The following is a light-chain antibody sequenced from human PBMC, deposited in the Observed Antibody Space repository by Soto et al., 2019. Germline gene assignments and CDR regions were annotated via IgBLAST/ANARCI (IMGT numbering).Light chain of an antibody. CDR2: EVT. Sequence: QSALTQPASVTGSPGQSITISCTGTSRDVGGYSHVSWYQQHPGKAPKLMIYEVTNRPSGVSTRFSGSKSGNTASLTISGLQAEDEADYYCNSYTSSSTWVFGGGTNLTVL. V-gene: IGLV2-14*01. CDR3: NSYTSSSTWV. J-gene: IGLJ3*02. CDR1: SRDVGGYSH.